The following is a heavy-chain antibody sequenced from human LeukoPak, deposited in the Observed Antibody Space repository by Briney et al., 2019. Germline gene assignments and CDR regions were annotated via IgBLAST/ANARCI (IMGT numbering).Heavy chain of an antibody. V-gene: IGHV3-74*01. CDR1: GLTFISYW. Sequence: SGGSLRLSCAASGLTFISYWMHWGRQAPGKGLVLVSRIHIDGSSTTYADSVKGRFTISRDNAKNTLYLQMNSLRAEDTAVYYCARYGGYSGWTAFDYWGQGTLVTVSS. J-gene: IGHJ4*02. CDR2: IHIDGSST. CDR3: ARYGGYSGWTAFDY. D-gene: IGHD6-19*01.